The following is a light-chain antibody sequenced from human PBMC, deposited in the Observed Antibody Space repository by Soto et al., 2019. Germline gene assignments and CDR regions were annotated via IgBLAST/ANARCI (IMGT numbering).Light chain of an antibody. Sequence: QSVLTQPASVSGSPGQSITISCTGTSSDVGYYNYVSWYQQHPGKAPKLMISEVSNRPSGVSNRFSGSKSGNTASLTISGLQAEDEADYYCSSYTGSSTAVVFGGGTKVTVL. J-gene: IGLJ2*01. CDR1: SSDVGYYNY. V-gene: IGLV2-14*01. CDR2: EVS. CDR3: SSYTGSSTAVV.